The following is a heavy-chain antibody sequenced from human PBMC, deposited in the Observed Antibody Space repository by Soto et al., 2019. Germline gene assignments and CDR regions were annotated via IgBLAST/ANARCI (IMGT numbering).Heavy chain of an antibody. J-gene: IGHJ4*02. D-gene: IGHD3-22*01. CDR2: IYYSGST. V-gene: IGHV4-31*03. CDR1: GGSISSGGYY. Sequence: PSETLSLTCTVSGGSISSGGYYWSWIRQHPGKGLEWIGYIYYSGSTYYNPSLKSRVTISVDTSKNQFSLKLSSVTAADTAVYYCARHTSSGYFYQIEYWGQGTLVTVSS. CDR3: ARHTSSGYFYQIEY.